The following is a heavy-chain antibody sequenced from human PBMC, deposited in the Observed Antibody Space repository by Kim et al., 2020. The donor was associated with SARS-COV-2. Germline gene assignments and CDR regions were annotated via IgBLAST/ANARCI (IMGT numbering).Heavy chain of an antibody. Sequence: SETLSLTCTVSGGSISSGGYYWSWIRQHPGKGLEWIGYIYYSGSTYYNPSLKSRVTISVDTSKNQFSLKLSSVTAADTAVYYCARYGKMVYAWVFDYWGQGTLVTVSS. D-gene: IGHD2-8*01. CDR2: IYYSGST. CDR3: ARYGKMVYAWVFDY. V-gene: IGHV4-31*03. CDR1: GGSISSGGYY. J-gene: IGHJ4*02.